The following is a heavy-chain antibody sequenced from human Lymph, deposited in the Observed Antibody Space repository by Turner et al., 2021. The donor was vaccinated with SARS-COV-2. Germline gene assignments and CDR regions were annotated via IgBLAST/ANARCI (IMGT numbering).Heavy chain of an antibody. D-gene: IGHD2-8*01. V-gene: IGHV4-30-4*01. CDR1: GGSTSSGDYY. CDR2: IDYSGRT. Sequence: QVQLQESGPGLVKPSQTLSLTCTVSGGSTSSGDYYWGWIRQPPGKGLEWIGYIDYSGRTFNNPALKSRVTISGDTSKNQFSLKLSSVTAADTAVYYCARVIVLRRAYFDYWGQGTLVTVSS. CDR3: ARVIVLRRAYFDY. J-gene: IGHJ4*02.